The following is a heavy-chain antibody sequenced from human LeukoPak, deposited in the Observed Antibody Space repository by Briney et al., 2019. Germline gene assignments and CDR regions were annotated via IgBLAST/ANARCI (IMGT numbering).Heavy chain of an antibody. Sequence: GGSLRLSCAASGFTVSSNYMSWVRQAPGKGLEWVSGINWNGGSTGYADSVKGRFTISRDNAKNSLYLQMNSLRAEDTALYYCARSYGYSSGWYGAYYFDYWGQGTLVTVSS. V-gene: IGHV3-20*04. CDR3: ARSYGYSSGWYGAYYFDY. CDR1: GFTVSSNY. CDR2: INWNGGST. D-gene: IGHD6-19*01. J-gene: IGHJ4*02.